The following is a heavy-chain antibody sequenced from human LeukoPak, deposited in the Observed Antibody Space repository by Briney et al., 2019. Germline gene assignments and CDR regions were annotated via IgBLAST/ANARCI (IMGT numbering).Heavy chain of an antibody. J-gene: IGHJ4*02. CDR2: IYDSGST. Sequence: SETLSLTCTVSGGSIRSSYYYWGWIRQPPGKGLEWIGSIYDSGSTYYNPSLKSRVTISVDTSKDQFSLKLSSVTAADTAVYYCARVGGYDILTGRNNTSDYWGQGTLVTVSS. CDR1: GGSIRSSYYY. V-gene: IGHV4-39*01. D-gene: IGHD3-9*01. CDR3: ARVGGYDILTGRNNTSDY.